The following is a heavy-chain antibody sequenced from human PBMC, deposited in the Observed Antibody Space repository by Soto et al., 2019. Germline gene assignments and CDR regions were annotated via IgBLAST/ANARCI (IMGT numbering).Heavy chain of an antibody. Sequence: AASVKVSCKASGGTFSSYAISWVRQAPGQGLEWMGGIIPIFGTANYAQKFQGRVTITADESTSTAYMELSSLRSEDTAVYYCARGNCSSTSCYAPLDYNYYGMDVWGQGTTVTVSS. V-gene: IGHV1-69*13. CDR1: GGTFSSYA. CDR3: ARGNCSSTSCYAPLDYNYYGMDV. CDR2: IIPIFGTA. J-gene: IGHJ6*02. D-gene: IGHD2-2*01.